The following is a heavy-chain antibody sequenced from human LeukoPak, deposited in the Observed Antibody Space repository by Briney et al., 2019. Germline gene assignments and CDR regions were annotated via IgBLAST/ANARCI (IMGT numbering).Heavy chain of an antibody. V-gene: IGHV1-46*01. CDR1: GYSFTSHY. D-gene: IGHD6-13*01. J-gene: IGHJ2*01. CDR3: ARDRSIAASGRSWYFDL. Sequence: ASVKVSCKASGYSFTSHYIHWVRQAPGQGLEWLGLINPSGSSTLYAQKFQGRVTMTRDMSTTTVYMELSSLRSEDTAVYYCARDRSIAASGRSWYFDLWGRGTLVTVSS. CDR2: INPSGSST.